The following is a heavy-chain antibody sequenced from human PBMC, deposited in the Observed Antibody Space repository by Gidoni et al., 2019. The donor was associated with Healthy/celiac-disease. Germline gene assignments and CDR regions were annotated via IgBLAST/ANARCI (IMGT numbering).Heavy chain of an antibody. CDR3: ARGDIASKYYYYYYMDV. CDR2: IIPIFGTA. Sequence: QVQLVQSGAEVKKPGSSVKVSCKASGGTFSSYAISWVRQAPGQGLEWMGGIIPIFGTANYAQKFQGRVTITADKSTSIAYMELSSLRSEDTAVYYCARGDIASKYYYYYYMDVWGKGTTVTVSS. D-gene: IGHD2-15*01. J-gene: IGHJ6*03. CDR1: GGTFSSYA. V-gene: IGHV1-69*06.